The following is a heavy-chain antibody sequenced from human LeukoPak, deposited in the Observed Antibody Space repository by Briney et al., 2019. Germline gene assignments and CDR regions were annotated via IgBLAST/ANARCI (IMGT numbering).Heavy chain of an antibody. CDR1: GFTFSTYA. CDR3: ARDDIVVVPAAPDQIYYYYGMDV. V-gene: IGHV3-23*01. J-gene: IGHJ6*04. D-gene: IGHD2-2*01. Sequence: GGSLRLSGAASGFTFSTYAMSWVRQAPGKGLEWVSAITGSGGSTYYADSVKGRFTISRDNAKNSLYLQMNSLRAEDTAVYYCARDDIVVVPAAPDQIYYYYGMDVWGKGTTVTVSS. CDR2: ITGSGGST.